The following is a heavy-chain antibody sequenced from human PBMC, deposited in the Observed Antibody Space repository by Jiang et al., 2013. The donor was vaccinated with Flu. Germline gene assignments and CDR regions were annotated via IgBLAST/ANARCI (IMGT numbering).Heavy chain of an antibody. CDR1: SVSSNFAA. CDR3: ARGRYNGFDI. J-gene: IGHJ3*02. V-gene: IGHV6-1*01. D-gene: IGHD1-1*01. CDR2: TYYRSKWYN. Sequence: SVSSNFAAWNWIRQSPSRGLEWLGRTYYRSKWYNEYGLSVQSRIAINPDTSRNHFSLQLNSVTPEDTAVYYCARGRYNGFDIWGQGTLVTVSS.